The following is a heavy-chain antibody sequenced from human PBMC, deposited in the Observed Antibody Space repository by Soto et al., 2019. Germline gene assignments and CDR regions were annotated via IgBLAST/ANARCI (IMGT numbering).Heavy chain of an antibody. V-gene: IGHV4-34*01. J-gene: IGHJ6*02. CDR2: INHSGST. D-gene: IGHD3-9*01. Sequence: SETLSLTCAVYGGSFSGYYWSWIRQPPGKGLEWIGEINHSGSTNYNPSLKSRVTISVDTSKNQFSLKLSSVTAADTAVYYCARDQYDILTGYSRYYYYYGMDVWGQGTTVTVSS. CDR1: GGSFSGYY. CDR3: ARDQYDILTGYSRYYYYYGMDV.